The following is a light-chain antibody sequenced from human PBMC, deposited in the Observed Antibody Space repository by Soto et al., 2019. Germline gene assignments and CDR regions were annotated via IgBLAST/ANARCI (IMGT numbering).Light chain of an antibody. CDR3: AAWADSLSGVV. CDR1: SSNIGSNY. V-gene: IGLV1-47*01. J-gene: IGLJ2*01. Sequence: QAVVTQPPSASGTPGQRVTISCSGSSSNIGSNYVYWYQQLPGTAPKLLIYRNNQRPSGVPDRFSGSKSGTSASLAISGLRSEDEADYYCAAWADSLSGVVFCGGTKVTVL. CDR2: RNN.